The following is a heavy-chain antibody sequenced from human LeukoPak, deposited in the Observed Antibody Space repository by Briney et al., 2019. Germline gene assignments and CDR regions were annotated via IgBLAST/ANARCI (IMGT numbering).Heavy chain of an antibody. J-gene: IGHJ3*02. CDR1: GGSISSYY. D-gene: IGHD3-22*01. CDR3: ARHGERYYDSSGYYSHGAFDI. CDR2: IYYSAST. Sequence: TSETLSLTCTVSGGSISSYYWSWIRQPPGKGLEWIGYIYYSASTNYNPSLKSRVTISVDTSKNQFSLKLSSVTAADTAVYYCARHGERYYDSSGYYSHGAFDIWGQGTMVTVSS. V-gene: IGHV4-59*08.